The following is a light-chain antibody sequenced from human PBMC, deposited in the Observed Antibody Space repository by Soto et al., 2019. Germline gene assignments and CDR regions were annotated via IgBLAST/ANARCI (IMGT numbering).Light chain of an antibody. V-gene: IGKV3D-15*01. CDR1: QSVSTY. CDR3: QQYYSSST. CDR2: NAS. J-gene: IGKJ4*01. Sequence: DIVMTQSPATLSASIGDRATLSCRASQSVSTYLAWYQQKPGKAPILLIYNASSIASGIPARFSGSGSGTEFTLTISRLQDDDVASYYWQQYYSSSTFGGGTKVEIK.